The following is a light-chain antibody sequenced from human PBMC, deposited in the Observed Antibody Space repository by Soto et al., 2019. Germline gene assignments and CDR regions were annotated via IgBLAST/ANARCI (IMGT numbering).Light chain of an antibody. J-gene: IGKJ4*01. CDR3: QQRSSWPLT. V-gene: IGKV3-11*01. CDR2: DTS. Sequence: EIVLTQSPATLSLSPGERATLSCRASQSVSSYLAWYQQKPGQAPRVLIYDTSNRATCIPARFSGSGSGTDFTLTISSLEPDDFAIYYCQQRSSWPLTFGGGTRVEIK. CDR1: QSVSSY.